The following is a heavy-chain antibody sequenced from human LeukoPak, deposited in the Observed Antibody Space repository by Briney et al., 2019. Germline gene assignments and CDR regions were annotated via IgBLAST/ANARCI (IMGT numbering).Heavy chain of an antibody. CDR2: ISAYNGNT. J-gene: IGHJ5*02. Sequence: GASVKVSCKASGHAFTSYGISRVRQAPGQGLEWMGWISAYNGNTNYAQKIQGRVTMTTDTSTSTAYMELRSLRSDDTAVYYCARENSYIAAAGTGWFDPWGQGTLVTVSS. D-gene: IGHD6-13*01. CDR1: GHAFTSYG. V-gene: IGHV1-18*01. CDR3: ARENSYIAAAGTGWFDP.